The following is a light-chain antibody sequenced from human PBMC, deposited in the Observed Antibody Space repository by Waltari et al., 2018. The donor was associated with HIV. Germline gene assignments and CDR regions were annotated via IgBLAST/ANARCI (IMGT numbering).Light chain of an antibody. J-gene: IGLJ2*01. V-gene: IGLV3-21*02. CDR2: DDS. CDR1: NIGSKS. CDR3: QVWDSSSDHRGVV. Sequence: SYVLTQPPSVSVAPGQTARMTCGGNNIGSKSVHWYQQRPGQAPVLVVYDDSDRPSGFPERFSGSNSGNTATLTISRVEAGDEADYYCQVWDSSSDHRGVVFGGGTNLTVL.